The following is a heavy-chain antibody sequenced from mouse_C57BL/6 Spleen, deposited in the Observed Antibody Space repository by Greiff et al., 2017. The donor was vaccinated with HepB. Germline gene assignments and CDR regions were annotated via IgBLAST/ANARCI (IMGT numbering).Heavy chain of an antibody. Sequence: VQLQQSGAELVRPGASVKLSCTASGFNIKDYYMHWVKQRPEQGLEWIGRIDPEDGDTEYAPKFQGKATMTADTSSNTAYLQLSSLTSEDTAVYYCTTDYYCGSIFAYWGQGTLVTVSA. D-gene: IGHD1-1*01. J-gene: IGHJ3*01. CDR3: TTDYYCGSIFAY. CDR2: IDPEDGDT. CDR1: GFNIKDYY. V-gene: IGHV14-1*01.